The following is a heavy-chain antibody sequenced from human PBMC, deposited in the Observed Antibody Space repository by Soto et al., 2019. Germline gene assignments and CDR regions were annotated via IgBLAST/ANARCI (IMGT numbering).Heavy chain of an antibody. CDR1: GLNFGLSF. CDR2: ISHNSDYT. D-gene: IGHD4-17*01. V-gene: IGHV3-11*06. J-gene: IGHJ4*02. CDR3: ANIHYGSLDY. Sequence: QVQLVESGGDLVRPGGSLRLSCAASGLNFGLSFMIWMRQRPGKGLEWVSFISHNSDYTNYADSVRGRFTISRDNDKSSIYLQMNSLRADDTAVYCCANIHYGSLDYRGQGTLVTVSS.